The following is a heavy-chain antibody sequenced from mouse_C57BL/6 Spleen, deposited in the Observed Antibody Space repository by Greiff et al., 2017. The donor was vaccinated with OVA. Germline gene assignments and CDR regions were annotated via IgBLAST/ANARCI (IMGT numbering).Heavy chain of an antibody. D-gene: IGHD1-1*01. CDR1: GYTFTSYW. J-gene: IGHJ3*01. CDR3: ARREITTVVAPAY. V-gene: IGHV1-50*01. CDR2: IDPSDSYT. Sequence: VQLQQPGAELVKPGASVKLSCKASGYTFTSYWMQWVKQRPGQGLEWIGEIDPSDSYTNYNQKFKGKATLTVDTSSSTAYIQLSSLTSEDSAVYYCARREITTVVAPAYWGQGTLVTVSA.